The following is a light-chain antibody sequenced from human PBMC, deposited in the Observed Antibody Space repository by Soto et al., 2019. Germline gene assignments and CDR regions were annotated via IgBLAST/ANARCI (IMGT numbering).Light chain of an antibody. CDR1: QRISSW. V-gene: IGKV1-5*03. CDR3: QHHYSSSET. Sequence: DIQMTQSPSSLSGSVGDRVNITCRASQRISSWLDWYQQKPGKAPKLLIYRASTLKSGVPSRFSGSGSGTEFTLTISSLQPDDFATYYCQHHYSSSETFGQGTKVDIK. CDR2: RAS. J-gene: IGKJ1*01.